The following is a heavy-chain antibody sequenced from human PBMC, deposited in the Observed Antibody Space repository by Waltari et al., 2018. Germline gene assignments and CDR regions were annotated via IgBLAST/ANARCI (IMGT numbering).Heavy chain of an antibody. CDR2: INNSGST. J-gene: IGHJ6*03. Sequence: QVQLQQWGAGLLKPSETLSLTCAVYGGSFSGYYWSWIRQPPGKGLEWFGEINNSGSTNDNPSPKSRVTISVDTSKNQFSLKLSSVTAADTAVYYCARGGSIMVRGVITTWYYYYMDVWGKGTTVTISS. CDR3: ARGGSIMVRGVITTWYYYYMDV. D-gene: IGHD3-10*01. V-gene: IGHV4-34*01. CDR1: GGSFSGYY.